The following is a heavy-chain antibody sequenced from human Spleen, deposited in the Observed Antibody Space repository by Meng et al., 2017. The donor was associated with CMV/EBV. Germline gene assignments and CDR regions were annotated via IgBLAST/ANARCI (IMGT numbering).Heavy chain of an antibody. Sequence: SETLSLTCTVSGGSTSSSDYYWGWIRQPPGKGLEWIGSIHYSGNTYYNPSLESRVTISVDSSKNQFSLKLSSVTAADTAVYYCARDYSGGFEGWFDPWGQGTLVTVSS. V-gene: IGHV4-39*07. CDR3: ARDYSGGFEGWFDP. D-gene: IGHD2-15*01. CDR1: GGSTSSSDYY. J-gene: IGHJ5*02. CDR2: IHYSGNT.